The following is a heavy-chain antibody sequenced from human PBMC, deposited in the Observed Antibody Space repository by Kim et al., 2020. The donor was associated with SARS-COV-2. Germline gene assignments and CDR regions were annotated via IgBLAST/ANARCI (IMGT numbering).Heavy chain of an antibody. J-gene: IGHJ6*02. CDR1: GFTFSSYG. V-gene: IGHV3-33*05. CDR3: ARDRLLWFGEFFIGMDV. CDR2: ISYDGSNK. D-gene: IGHD3-10*01. Sequence: GGSLRLSCAASGFTFSSYGMHWVRQAPSKGLEWVAVISYDGSNKYYADSVKGRFTISRDNSKNTLYLQMNSLRAEDTAVYYCARDRLLWFGEFFIGMDVWGQGTTVTVS.